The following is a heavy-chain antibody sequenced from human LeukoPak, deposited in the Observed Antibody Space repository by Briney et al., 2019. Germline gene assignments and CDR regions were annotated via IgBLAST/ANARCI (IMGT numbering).Heavy chain of an antibody. CDR1: GFSVSNNY. V-gene: IGHV3-66*02. J-gene: IGHJ4*02. D-gene: IGHD1-26*01. CDR2: SGGST. Sequence: GGSLRLSCAGSGFSVSNNYMSWVRQAPGKGLEWVSVSGGSTYYADSVKGRFTISRDNSKNTLYLQMNSLRAEDTAVYYCTRDRDSVSHYGYWGQGTLVIVSS. CDR3: TRDRDSVSHYGY.